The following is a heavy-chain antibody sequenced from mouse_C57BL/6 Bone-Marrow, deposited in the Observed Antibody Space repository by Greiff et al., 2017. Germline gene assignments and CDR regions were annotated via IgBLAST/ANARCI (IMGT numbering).Heavy chain of an antibody. V-gene: IGHV5-9*01. Sequence: DVKLVESGGGLVKPGGSLKLSCAASGFTFSSYTMSWVRQTPEKRLEWVATISGGGGNTYYPDSVKGRFTISRDNAKNTLYLQMSSLRSEDTALYYCARQENLWYFDVWGTGTTVTVSS. CDR3: ARQENLWYFDV. CDR2: ISGGGGNT. CDR1: GFTFSSYT. J-gene: IGHJ1*03.